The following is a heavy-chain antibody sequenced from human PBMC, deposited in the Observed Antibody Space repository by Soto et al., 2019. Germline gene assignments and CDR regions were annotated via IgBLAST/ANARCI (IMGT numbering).Heavy chain of an antibody. J-gene: IGHJ4*02. CDR1: GASISSHY. D-gene: IGHD1-26*01. CDR3: ARDLGGGFTRGLDS. Sequence: SETLSLTCSVSGASISSHYWSWIRQPPGKGLEWIGYISYTGKTSYNPSLRSRVTMSVDTSKNQISLNLSSVTAVDTAFYYCARDLGGGFTRGLDSGGQGTLVTVSS. CDR2: ISYTGKT. V-gene: IGHV4-59*11.